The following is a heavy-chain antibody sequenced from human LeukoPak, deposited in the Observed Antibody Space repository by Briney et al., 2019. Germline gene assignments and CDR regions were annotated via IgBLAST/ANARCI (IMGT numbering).Heavy chain of an antibody. CDR1: GYTFTGYY. V-gene: IGHV1-2*02. Sequence: ASVKVSCKASGYTFTGYYMHWVRQAPGQGLEWMGWINPNSGGTNYAQKFQSRVTMTRDTSISTAYMELSRLRSDDTAVYYCARENGGSYGYYFDYWGQGTLVTVSS. D-gene: IGHD1-26*01. J-gene: IGHJ4*02. CDR3: ARENGGSYGYYFDY. CDR2: INPNSGGT.